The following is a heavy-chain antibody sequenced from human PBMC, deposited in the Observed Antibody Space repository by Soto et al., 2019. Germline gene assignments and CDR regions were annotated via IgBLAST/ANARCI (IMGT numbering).Heavy chain of an antibody. D-gene: IGHD2-15*01. CDR3: TRVRLGAVTRFFDS. J-gene: IGHJ4*02. Sequence: EVQLVESGGGLVQPGGSLRLSCVASGFMFSEHYIDWVRQAPGKGLEWVGRIRNKANSYGTDYAASARGRFTISRDDSSNSLYLQLTSLKIEDTAVYYCTRVRLGAVTRFFDSWGQGTLVTVSS. V-gene: IGHV3-72*01. CDR2: IRNKANSYGT. CDR1: GFMFSEHY.